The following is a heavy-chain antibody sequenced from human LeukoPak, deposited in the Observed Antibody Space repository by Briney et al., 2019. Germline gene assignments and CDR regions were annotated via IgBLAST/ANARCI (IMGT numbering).Heavy chain of an antibody. CDR2: IYVDGTT. CDR1: GFNVNGIF. CDR3: AKEGRRPNTDRFGIDY. Sequence: GGSLRLSCAVSGFNVNGIFMTWFRQAPGKGLEWVSVIYVDGTTLYSDSVRGRFTVTRDDSGNTLYLQLNSLRAEDTAVYYCAKEGRRPNTDRFGIDYWGQGILVTVSS. J-gene: IGHJ4*02. V-gene: IGHV3-66*01. D-gene: IGHD3-16*01.